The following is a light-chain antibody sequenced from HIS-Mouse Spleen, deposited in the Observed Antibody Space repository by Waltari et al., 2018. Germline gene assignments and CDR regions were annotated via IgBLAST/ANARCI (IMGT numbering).Light chain of an antibody. CDR1: SSNIGSNY. CDR2: RNN. V-gene: IGLV1-47*01. CDR3: AAWDDSLSGPV. Sequence: QSVLTQPPSASGTPGQRVTISCSGSSSNIGSNYVYWYQQLPGTAPKLLICRNNQRPSGVPDRFSGSQSGTSASLAISGLRSEDEADYYCAAWDDSLSGPVFGGGTKLTVL. J-gene: IGLJ3*02.